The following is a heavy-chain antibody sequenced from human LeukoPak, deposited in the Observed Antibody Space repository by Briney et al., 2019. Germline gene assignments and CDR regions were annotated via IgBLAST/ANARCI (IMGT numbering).Heavy chain of an antibody. D-gene: IGHD6-6*01. CDR2: IQYSGST. V-gene: IGHV4-59*01. CDR3: ARSVYTTSSHPYFYDY. Sequence: SETLPLTCTVSGGSISSYYWSWIRQPPGKGLEWIGYIQYSGSTNYNPSLKSRVTISVDTSKNQFSLKLTSVTAADTAVYYCARSVYTTSSHPYFYDYWGQGTQVTVSS. CDR1: GGSISSYY. J-gene: IGHJ4*02.